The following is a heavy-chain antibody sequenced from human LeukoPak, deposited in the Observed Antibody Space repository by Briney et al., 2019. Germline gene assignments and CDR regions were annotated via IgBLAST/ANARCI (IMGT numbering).Heavy chain of an antibody. V-gene: IGHV3-23*01. CDR3: AKAMCTVTTPLDY. D-gene: IGHD4-17*01. Sequence: GGSLRLSCAASGFTFSSYAMNWVRQAPGKGLEWVSGISGRGDSRYYADSVKGRFTISRDNSENTLYLQTNSLRAEDTAVYFCAKAMCTVTTPLDYWGQGTLVTVSS. J-gene: IGHJ4*02. CDR2: ISGRGDSR. CDR1: GFTFSSYA.